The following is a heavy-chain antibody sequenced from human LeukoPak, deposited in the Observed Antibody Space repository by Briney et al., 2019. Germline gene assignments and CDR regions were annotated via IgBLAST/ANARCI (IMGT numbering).Heavy chain of an antibody. CDR3: AKEGATSREEAQTPGYFDY. Sequence: PGGSLSLSCAASGFTFSSYAMSWVRQAPGKGLEWVSAISGSGGSTYYADSVKGRFTISRDNSKNTLYLQMNSLRAEDTAVYYCAKEGATSREEAQTPGYFDYWGQGTLVTVSS. V-gene: IGHV3-23*01. J-gene: IGHJ4*02. D-gene: IGHD1-26*01. CDR2: ISGSGGST. CDR1: GFTFSSYA.